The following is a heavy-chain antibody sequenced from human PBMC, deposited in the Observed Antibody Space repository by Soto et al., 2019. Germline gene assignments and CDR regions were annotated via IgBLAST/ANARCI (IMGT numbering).Heavy chain of an antibody. V-gene: IGHV4-31*03. CDR1: GGSISSGGYY. Sequence: QVQLQESGPGLVKPSQTLSLTCTVSGGSISSGGYYWSWIRQHPGKGLEWIGYIYYSGSTYYNPSLKGRVTISVDTSKNQFSLKLSSVTAADTAVYYCAREADTAMVTPGLYNWFDPWGQGTLVTVSS. D-gene: IGHD5-18*01. J-gene: IGHJ5*02. CDR3: AREADTAMVTPGLYNWFDP. CDR2: IYYSGST.